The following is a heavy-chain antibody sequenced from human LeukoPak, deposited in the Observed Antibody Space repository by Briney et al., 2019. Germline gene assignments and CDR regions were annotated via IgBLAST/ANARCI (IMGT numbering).Heavy chain of an antibody. Sequence: SVKVSCKGSGGTFSSYAISWVRQAPGQGLEWMGGVIPIFGTANYAQKFQGRVTITADESTSTAYMELSSLRSEDTAVYYWARDLSTIFGVVNQYYYMDVWGKGTTVTVSS. CDR1: GGTFSSYA. V-gene: IGHV1-69*13. D-gene: IGHD3-3*01. J-gene: IGHJ6*03. CDR3: ARDLSTIFGVVNQYYYMDV. CDR2: VIPIFGTA.